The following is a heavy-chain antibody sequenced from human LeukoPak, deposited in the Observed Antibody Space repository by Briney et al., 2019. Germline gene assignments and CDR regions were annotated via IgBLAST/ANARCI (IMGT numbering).Heavy chain of an antibody. CDR2: IYYSGNT. V-gene: IGHV4-38-2*02. CDR3: ARQTGSGLFILP. D-gene: IGHD3/OR15-3a*01. J-gene: IGHJ4*02. CDR1: GYSISSGYY. Sequence: SETLSLTCTVSGYSISSGYYWGWIRQPPGKGLEWIGSIYYSGNTYYNASLKSQVSISIDTSKNQFSLKLTSVTAADTAVYYCARQTGSGLFILPGGQGTLVTVSS.